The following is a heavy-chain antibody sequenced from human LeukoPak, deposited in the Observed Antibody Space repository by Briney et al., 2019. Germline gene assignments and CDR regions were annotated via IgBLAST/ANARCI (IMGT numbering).Heavy chain of an antibody. CDR2: VSYSGSA. Sequence: SETLSLTCTSSGGSIRSSSYYWGWIRQPPGKGLEWIATVSYSGSAYYNPSLKSRVTISIDRSKNQFSLKLSSVTAADTAVYYCARSHHGFWFDPWGQGTLVTVSS. J-gene: IGHJ5*02. CDR3: ARSHHGFWFDP. V-gene: IGHV4-39*07. CDR1: GGSIRSSSYY.